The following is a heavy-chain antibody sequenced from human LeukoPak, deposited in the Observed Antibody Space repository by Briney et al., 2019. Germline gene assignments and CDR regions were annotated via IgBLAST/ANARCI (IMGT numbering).Heavy chain of an antibody. CDR3: ARGYGDFNFDY. D-gene: IGHD4-17*01. Sequence: SETLSLTCTVSGGSISSYYWSWIRQPPGKGLGWIGYIYYSGSTNYNPSLKSRATISVDTSKNQFSLKLSSVTAADTAVYYCARGYGDFNFDYWGQGTLVTVSS. J-gene: IGHJ4*02. CDR1: GGSISSYY. V-gene: IGHV4-59*01. CDR2: IYYSGST.